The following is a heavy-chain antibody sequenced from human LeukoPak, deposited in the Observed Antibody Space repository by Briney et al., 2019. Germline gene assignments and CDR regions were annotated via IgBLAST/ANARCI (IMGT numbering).Heavy chain of an antibody. CDR1: GYSISNGYY. CDR2: IYYSGST. V-gene: IGHV4-38-2*02. D-gene: IGHD6-13*01. CDR3: ARGAAGNRKYNWFDP. J-gene: IGHJ5*02. Sequence: SETLSLTCTVSGYSISNGYYWGWIRQPPGKGLEWIGYIYYSGSTNYNPSLKSRVTISVDTSKNQFSLKLSSVTAADTAVYYCARGAAGNRKYNWFDPWGQGTLVTVSS.